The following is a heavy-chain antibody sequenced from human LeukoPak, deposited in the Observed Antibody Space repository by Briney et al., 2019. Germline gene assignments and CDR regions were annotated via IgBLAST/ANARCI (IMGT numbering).Heavy chain of an antibody. CDR2: IYSGGST. CDR3: ATGYSSGWLEY. J-gene: IGHJ4*02. CDR1: GFTVSSNY. V-gene: IGHV3-53*01. D-gene: IGHD6-19*01. Sequence: GGSLRLSCAAYGFTVSSNYMSWVRQAPGKGLEWVSVIYSGGSTYYADSVKGRFTFSRDNSKNTVYLQMNSLRAEDTAVYYCATGYSSGWLEYWGQGTLVTVSS.